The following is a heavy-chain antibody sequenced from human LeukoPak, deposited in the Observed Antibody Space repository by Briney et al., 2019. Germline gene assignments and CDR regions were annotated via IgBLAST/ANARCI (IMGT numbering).Heavy chain of an antibody. J-gene: IGHJ5*02. CDR2: IYYSVST. D-gene: IGHD3-22*01. Sequence: SETMSPACTVSGGPIRGYYTSWIRQPPGKGLEWIGYIYYSVSTNYNPSLKSRVAISVDTSKNQFSLKLSSVTAADTAVYYCASYSSPHEYSTSWGQGTLVTVSS. CDR3: ASYSSPHEYSTS. CDR1: GGPIRGYY. V-gene: IGHV4-59*01.